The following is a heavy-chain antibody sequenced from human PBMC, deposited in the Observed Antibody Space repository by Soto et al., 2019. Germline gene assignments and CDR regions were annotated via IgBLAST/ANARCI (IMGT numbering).Heavy chain of an antibody. Sequence: ASVKVSCKASGGTFSSYAISWVRQAPGQGLEWMGGIIPIFGTANYAQKFQGRVTITADESTSTAYMELSSLRSEDTAVYYCAPILQDDYDILTGYNPLDYWGQGTLVTVSS. CDR3: APILQDDYDILTGYNPLDY. CDR2: IIPIFGTA. J-gene: IGHJ4*02. CDR1: GGTFSSYA. D-gene: IGHD3-9*01. V-gene: IGHV1-69*13.